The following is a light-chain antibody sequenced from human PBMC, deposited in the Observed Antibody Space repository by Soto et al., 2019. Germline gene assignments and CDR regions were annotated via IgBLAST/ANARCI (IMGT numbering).Light chain of an antibody. CDR1: SGHSSYA. CDR3: QTWGTGIHV. CDR2: LNSDGSH. V-gene: IGLV4-69*01. Sequence: QSVLTQSPSASASLGASDKLTCTLSSGHSSYAIAWHQQQPEKGPRYLMKLNSDGSHSKGDGIPDRFSGSSSGAERYLTISSLQSEDEADYYCQTWGTGIHVFGTGTKVTVL. J-gene: IGLJ1*01.